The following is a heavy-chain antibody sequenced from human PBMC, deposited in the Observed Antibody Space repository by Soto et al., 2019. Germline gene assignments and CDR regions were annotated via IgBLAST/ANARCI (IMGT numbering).Heavy chain of an antibody. Sequence: QITLKESGPTLVKPTQTLTLTCTFSGFLLSTSGVGVGWIRQPPGKALEWLAVIYWDDSKTYSPSLKSRLTITKDTSRDQVVLTMTNMDPVDTATYYCAHNGSGSRAIDYWGQGALVTVSS. CDR2: IYWDDSK. CDR1: GFLLSTSGVG. J-gene: IGHJ4*02. D-gene: IGHD3-10*01. V-gene: IGHV2-5*02. CDR3: AHNGSGSRAIDY.